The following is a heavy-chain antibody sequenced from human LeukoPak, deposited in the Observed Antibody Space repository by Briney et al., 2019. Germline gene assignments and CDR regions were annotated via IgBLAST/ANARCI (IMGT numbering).Heavy chain of an antibody. CDR1: GFTFSSYA. Sequence: PGGSLRLSCAASGFTFSSYAMSWVRQAPGKGLEWVSAISGSGGSTYYADSVKGRFTISRDNSKNTLYLQMNSLRAEDTAVYYCAKSKRYGSGTNWFDPWGQGTLVTVSS. CDR3: AKSKRYGSGTNWFDP. V-gene: IGHV3-23*01. D-gene: IGHD3-10*01. CDR2: ISGSGGST. J-gene: IGHJ5*02.